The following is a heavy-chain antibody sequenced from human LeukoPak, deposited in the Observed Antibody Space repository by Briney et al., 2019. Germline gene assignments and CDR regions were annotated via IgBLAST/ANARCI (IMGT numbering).Heavy chain of an antibody. Sequence: GGSLRLSCAASGFTFSNYWMTWVRQAPGKGLEWVANIKHDESEKYYADSVKGRFTISRDNAKNSLYLQMNSLRAEDTAVYYCARDQSIVGARGGYYFDYWGQGTLVTVSS. CDR2: IKHDESEK. CDR3: ARDQSIVGARGGYYFDY. V-gene: IGHV3-7*01. J-gene: IGHJ4*02. D-gene: IGHD1-26*01. CDR1: GFTFSNYW.